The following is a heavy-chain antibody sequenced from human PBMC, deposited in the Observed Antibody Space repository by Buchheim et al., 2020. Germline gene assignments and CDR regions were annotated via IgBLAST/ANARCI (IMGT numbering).Heavy chain of an antibody. J-gene: IGHJ4*02. CDR1: GFTFSNYA. CDR3: AKEKGIAVAGSFDY. D-gene: IGHD6-19*01. CDR2: ISATGGST. Sequence: EVQLLESGGGLVQPGGSLRLSCAASGFTFSNYALSWVRQAPGKGLEWVSSISATGGSTYYADSVKGRFSISRDNSENALYLQMNSLRAEDTAVYYCAKEKGIAVAGSFDYWGQRTL. V-gene: IGHV3-23*01.